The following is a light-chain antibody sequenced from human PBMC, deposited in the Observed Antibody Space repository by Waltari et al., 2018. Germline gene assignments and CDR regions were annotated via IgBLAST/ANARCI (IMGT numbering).Light chain of an antibody. CDR3: CSYAGSSTWV. J-gene: IGLJ3*02. CDR2: EGS. V-gene: IGLV2-23*01. Sequence: QSALTQPASVSGSPGQSITISCTGTSSAVGRYNLVSWYQQHPGNAPKLMIDEGSTRPSGVSNRFSGSKSGNTASLTISGLQAEDEADYYCCSYAGSSTWVFGGGTKLTVL. CDR1: SSAVGRYNL.